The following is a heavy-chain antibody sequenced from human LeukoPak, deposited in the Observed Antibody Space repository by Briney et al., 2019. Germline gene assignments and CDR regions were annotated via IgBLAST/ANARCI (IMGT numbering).Heavy chain of an antibody. CDR3: ARGGGVVVVTDEAYDD. J-gene: IGHJ4*02. V-gene: IGHV1-18*01. CDR2: ISAYNGHT. D-gene: IGHD2-2*01. Sequence: ASVKVSCKASGYTFTSYGISWVRQAPGQGLEWMGWISAYNGHTHYAQKLQGRVTMTTDTSTSTAYMELRSLRSDDTAVYYCARGGGVVVVTDEAYDDWGQGTLVTVSS. CDR1: GYTFTSYG.